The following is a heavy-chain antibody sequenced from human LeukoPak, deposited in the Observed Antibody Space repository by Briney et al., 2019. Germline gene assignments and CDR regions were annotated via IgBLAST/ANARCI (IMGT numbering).Heavy chain of an antibody. Sequence: SETLSLTCTVSGGSISSYYWSWIRQPPGKGLEWIGYIYYSGSTNYNPSLKSRVTISVDTSKNQFSLKLSSVTAADTAVYYCASLRYPYYYYYGTDVWGQGTTVTVSS. CDR2: IYYSGST. CDR3: ASLRYPYYYYYGTDV. J-gene: IGHJ6*02. V-gene: IGHV4-59*01. CDR1: GGSISSYY. D-gene: IGHD4-17*01.